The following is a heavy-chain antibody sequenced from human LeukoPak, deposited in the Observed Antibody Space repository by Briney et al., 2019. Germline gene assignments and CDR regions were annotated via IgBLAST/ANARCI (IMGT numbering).Heavy chain of an antibody. D-gene: IGHD4-11*01. V-gene: IGHV3-20*04. Sequence: PGGSLRLSCAASGFTFDDYGMSWVRQAPGKGLEWVSGINWNGGSTGYADSVKGRFTISRDNAKNSLYLQMNSLRAEDTAVYYCAREGGRGYDYSRGPSFREFDYWGPGTLVTVSS. CDR3: AREGGRGYDYSRGPSFREFDY. J-gene: IGHJ4*02. CDR1: GFTFDDYG. CDR2: INWNGGST.